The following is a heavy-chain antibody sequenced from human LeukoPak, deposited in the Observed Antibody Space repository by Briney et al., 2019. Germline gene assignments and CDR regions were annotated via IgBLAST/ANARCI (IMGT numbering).Heavy chain of an antibody. J-gene: IGHJ4*02. CDR3: ARAVAADF. Sequence: PGRSLRLSCTASGFTFGDYAMSWVRQAPGKGLAWVSSISSTSSTIYYADSVKGRFTISRDNAKNSLYLQMNSLRDEDTAVYYCARAVAADFWGQGTQVTVSS. CDR2: ISSTSSTI. V-gene: IGHV3-48*02. D-gene: IGHD6-19*01. CDR1: GFTFGDYA.